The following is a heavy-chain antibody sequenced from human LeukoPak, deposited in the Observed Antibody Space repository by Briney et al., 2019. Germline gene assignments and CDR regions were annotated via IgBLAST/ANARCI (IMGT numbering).Heavy chain of an antibody. V-gene: IGHV3-23*01. J-gene: IGHJ4*02. Sequence: GRSLRLSHAASIYIFSTYAMRWVTHAPRKGLVCVAAISGSGGDTDYADSVKGRFTISRDNSKNTLYLQMNSLRAEDTAVYYCAKDIHFLTGYDYWGQGTLVIVSS. D-gene: IGHD3/OR15-3a*01. CDR2: ISGSGGDT. CDR1: IYIFSTYA. CDR3: AKDIHFLTGYDY.